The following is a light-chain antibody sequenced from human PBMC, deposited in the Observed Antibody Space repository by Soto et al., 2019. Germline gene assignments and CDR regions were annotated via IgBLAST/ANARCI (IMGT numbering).Light chain of an antibody. CDR3: QQSYIIPYT. CDR1: RSVGTY. Sequence: DIQMTQSPSSLSASVGDRVTVTCRTSRSVGTYLHWYQQRPGKVPKLLIYAASTVHSGAPSRFSGSGSGPDFTLTISSVQPEDFATYYGQQSYIIPYTFGQGTKLDI. CDR2: AAS. J-gene: IGKJ2*01. V-gene: IGKV1-39*01.